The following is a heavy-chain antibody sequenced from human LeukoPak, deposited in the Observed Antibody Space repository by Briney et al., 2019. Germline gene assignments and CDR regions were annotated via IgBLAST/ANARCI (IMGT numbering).Heavy chain of an antibody. CDR2: IYPSGST. CDR3: ARGLEYSYGYQFDF. CDR1: GGSISSYY. J-gene: IGHJ4*02. Sequence: SETLSLTCTVSGGSISSYYWSWIRQPAGKGLEWIGRIYPSGSTNYNPSLKSRVTMSVDTSKNQFSLQLTSVTAVDTAVYYCARGLEYSYGYQFDFWGQGTLVTVSS. D-gene: IGHD5-18*01. V-gene: IGHV4-4*07.